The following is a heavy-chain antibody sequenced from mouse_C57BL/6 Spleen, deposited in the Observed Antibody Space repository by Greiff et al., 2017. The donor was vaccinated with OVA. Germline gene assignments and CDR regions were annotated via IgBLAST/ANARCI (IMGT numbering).Heavy chain of an antibody. CDR3: ARGDGNYEYYFDY. Sequence: VQLQQPGTELVKPGASVKLSCKASGYTFTSYWMHWVKQRPGQGLEWIGNINPSNGGTNYNEKFKSKATLTVDKSSSTAYMQLSSLTFEDSAVYYCARGDGNYEYYFDYWGQGTTLTVSS. V-gene: IGHV1-53*01. J-gene: IGHJ2*01. D-gene: IGHD2-1*01. CDR2: INPSNGGT. CDR1: GYTFTSYW.